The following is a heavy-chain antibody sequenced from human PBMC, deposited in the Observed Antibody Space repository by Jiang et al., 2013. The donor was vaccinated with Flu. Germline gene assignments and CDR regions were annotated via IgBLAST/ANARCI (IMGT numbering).Heavy chain of an antibody. CDR1: GFSLSSYG. CDR3: VKDHTLGWGGWAY. J-gene: IGHJ4*02. Sequence: VQLVESGGGLVQPGGSLRLSCGASGFSLSSYGMHWVRQAPGKGLEWVALTEYDESNEYYADSVKGRFTISRDNSKNTLFLQMNSLRPEDTAVYYCVKDHTLGWGGWAYWGQGTLVTVSS. V-gene: IGHV3-30*02. D-gene: IGHD6-19*01. CDR2: TEYDESNE.